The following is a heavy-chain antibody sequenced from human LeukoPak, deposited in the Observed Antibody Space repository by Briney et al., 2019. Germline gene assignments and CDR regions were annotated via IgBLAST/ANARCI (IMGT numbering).Heavy chain of an antibody. CDR1: GGSISSSSYY. Sequence: SETLSLTCTVSGGSISSSSYYWGWIRQPPGKGLEWIGSIYYSGSTYYNPSLKSRVTISVDTFKNQFSLKLSSVTAADTAVYYCARQTYYDFWSGYYDYWGQGTLVTVSS. V-gene: IGHV4-39*01. CDR3: ARQTYYDFWSGYYDY. J-gene: IGHJ4*02. CDR2: IYYSGST. D-gene: IGHD3-3*01.